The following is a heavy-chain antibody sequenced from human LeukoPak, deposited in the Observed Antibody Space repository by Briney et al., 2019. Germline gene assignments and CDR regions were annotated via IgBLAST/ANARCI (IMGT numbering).Heavy chain of an antibody. CDR2: ISSSSSYI. J-gene: IGHJ4*02. V-gene: IGHV3-21*01. D-gene: IGHD3-22*01. CDR1: GFIFSSYS. CDR3: ARAHYYDSSGYYPYYFDY. Sequence: GGSLRLSCAASGFIFSSYSMNWVRQAPGKVLEWVSSISSSSSYIYYADSVKGRFTISRDNAKNSLYLQMNSLRAEDTAVYYCARAHYYDSSGYYPYYFDYWGQGTLVTVSS.